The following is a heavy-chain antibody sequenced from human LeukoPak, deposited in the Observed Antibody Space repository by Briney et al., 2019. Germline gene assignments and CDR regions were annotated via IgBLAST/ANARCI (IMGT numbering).Heavy chain of an antibody. Sequence: ASVKVSCKASGYTFTSYGTSWVRQAPGQGLEWMGWISAYNGNTNYAQKLQGRVTMTTDTSTSTAYMEVRSLRSDDTAVYYCARDPAIAVAGKGYFQHWGQGTLVTVSS. V-gene: IGHV1-18*01. CDR1: GYTFTSYG. CDR2: ISAYNGNT. D-gene: IGHD6-19*01. J-gene: IGHJ1*01. CDR3: ARDPAIAVAGKGYFQH.